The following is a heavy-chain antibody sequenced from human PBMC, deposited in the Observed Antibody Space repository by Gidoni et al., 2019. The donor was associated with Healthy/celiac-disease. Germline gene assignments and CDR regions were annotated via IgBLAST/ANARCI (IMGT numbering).Heavy chain of an antibody. Sequence: QVQLQQSGPGLVKPSQTLSLTCAISGDSVSSNSAAWNWIRQSPSRGLEWLGRTYYRSKWYNDYAVSVKSRITINPDTSKNQFSLQLNSVTPEDTAVYYCASQHYCSSTSCTWGNDAFDIWGQGTMVTVSS. D-gene: IGHD2-2*01. CDR3: ASQHYCSSTSCTWGNDAFDI. V-gene: IGHV6-1*01. CDR2: TYYRSKWYN. J-gene: IGHJ3*02. CDR1: GDSVSSNSAA.